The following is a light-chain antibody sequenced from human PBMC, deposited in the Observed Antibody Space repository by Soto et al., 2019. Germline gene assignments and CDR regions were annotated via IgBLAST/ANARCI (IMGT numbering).Light chain of an antibody. CDR3: QQYGSSST. CDR2: DAS. Sequence: EIVLTQSPATLSLSPGERATLSCRASQSVSSYLAWYQQKPGQAPRLLIYDASNRATGIPARFSGSGSGTDFTLTISSLEPEDFAMYYCQQYGSSSTFGGGTKVEIK. CDR1: QSVSSY. V-gene: IGKV3-11*01. J-gene: IGKJ4*01.